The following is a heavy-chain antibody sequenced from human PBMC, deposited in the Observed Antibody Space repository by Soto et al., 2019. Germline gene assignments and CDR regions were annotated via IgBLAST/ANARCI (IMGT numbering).Heavy chain of an antibody. CDR3: ARDRGIQLYPSAFYYYYGMDV. CDR1: GGSISSGGYY. D-gene: IGHD5-18*01. Sequence: SETLSLTCTVSGGSISSGGYYWSWIRQHPGKGLEWFGYIYYSGSTYYNPSLKSRVTISVDTSKNQFSLKLSSVTAADTAVYYCARDRGIQLYPSAFYYYYGMDVWGQGTTVTVSS. J-gene: IGHJ6*02. V-gene: IGHV4-31*03. CDR2: IYYSGST.